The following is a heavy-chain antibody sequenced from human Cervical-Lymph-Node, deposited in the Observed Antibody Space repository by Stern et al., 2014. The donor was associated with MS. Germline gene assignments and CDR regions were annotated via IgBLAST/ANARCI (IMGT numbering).Heavy chain of an antibody. CDR1: GGSISSSNW. CDR3: SRDAYGDYNYFYGMDV. D-gene: IGHD4-17*01. Sequence: QLQLQESGPGLVKPSGPLSLTCAVSGGSISSSNWWSWVRQPPGKGLEWIGEIYHSGSAKYNLYLKGRVSISVDKSKNQCSRKLSSGTAADTAVYFCSRDAYGDYNYFYGMDVWGQGTTVTVSS. V-gene: IGHV4-4*02. CDR2: IYHSGSA. J-gene: IGHJ6*02.